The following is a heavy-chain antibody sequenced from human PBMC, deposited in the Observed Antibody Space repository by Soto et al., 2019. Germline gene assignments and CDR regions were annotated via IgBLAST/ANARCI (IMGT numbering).Heavy chain of an antibody. D-gene: IGHD6-6*01. J-gene: IGHJ6*02. CDR3: AKDLLSRSSWYYYGMDV. CDR2: ISYDGSAK. CDR1: GFTFSNYG. Sequence: GGSLRLSCAASGFTFSNYGMHWVRQAPGKGLEWVALISYDGSAKYYADSVKGRFTISRDNSKNTMYLQMNSLRAEDTAVYYCAKDLLSRSSWYYYGMDVWGQGTTVTVSS. V-gene: IGHV3-30*18.